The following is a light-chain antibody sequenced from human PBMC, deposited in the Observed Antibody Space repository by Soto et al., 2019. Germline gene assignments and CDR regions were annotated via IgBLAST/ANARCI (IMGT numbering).Light chain of an antibody. V-gene: IGKV1-27*01. CDR1: QGISNY. J-gene: IGKJ3*01. Sequence: DIQMTQSPSSLSASVGDRVTITCRASQGISNYLAWYQQKPGKVPKILIYAASTLQSGVPSRFSGSGSGTELTLTISSLQPEDDATYYCQKYNSAPPFTFGPGTKVEIK. CDR3: QKYNSAPPFT. CDR2: AAS.